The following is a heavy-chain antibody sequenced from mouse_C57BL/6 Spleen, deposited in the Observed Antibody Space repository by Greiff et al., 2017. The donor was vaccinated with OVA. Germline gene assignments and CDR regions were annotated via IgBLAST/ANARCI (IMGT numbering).Heavy chain of an antibody. Sequence: EVQLQQSGPELVKPGASVKLSCKASGYSFTGYYMNWVKQSPEKSLEWIGEINPSTGGTTYNQKFKAKATLTVDKSSSTAYMQLKSLTSEDFAVYYCARHGSSYGYFDVWGTGTTVTVSS. V-gene: IGHV1-42*01. D-gene: IGHD1-1*01. CDR2: INPSTGGT. CDR3: ARHGSSYGYFDV. J-gene: IGHJ1*03. CDR1: GYSFTGYY.